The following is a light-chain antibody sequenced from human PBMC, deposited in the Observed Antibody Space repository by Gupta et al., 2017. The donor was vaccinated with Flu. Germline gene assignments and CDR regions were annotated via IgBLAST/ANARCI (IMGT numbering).Light chain of an antibody. CDR3: QQRTNWSWT. CDR1: QSVRSY. V-gene: IGKV3-11*01. Sequence: GERATLSCRASQSVRSYLAWYQQRPGQAPRLLIYDASNRATGVPTRFSGSGFETDFTLTIGNLEPEDFAVYYCQQRTNWSWTFGQGTKVEI. J-gene: IGKJ1*01. CDR2: DAS.